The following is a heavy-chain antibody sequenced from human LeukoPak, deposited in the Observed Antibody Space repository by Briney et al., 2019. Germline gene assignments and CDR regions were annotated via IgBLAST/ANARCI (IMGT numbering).Heavy chain of an antibody. V-gene: IGHV3-23*01. Sequence: GGSLRLSCAASGFTFSSYPMTWVRQAPGKGLEWVSGISSSGGITHYADSVKGRFTISRDNSKNTLYLQMNSPRAEDTAVYYCAKDYSSSWYFLFASWGQGTLVTASS. CDR2: ISSSGGIT. CDR3: AKDYSSSWYFLFAS. J-gene: IGHJ4*02. CDR1: GFTFSSYP. D-gene: IGHD6-13*01.